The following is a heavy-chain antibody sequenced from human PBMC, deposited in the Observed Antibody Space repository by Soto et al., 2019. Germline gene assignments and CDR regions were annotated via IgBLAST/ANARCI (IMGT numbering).Heavy chain of an antibody. J-gene: IGHJ5*02. CDR1: GFTFSTYW. V-gene: IGHV3-74*01. Sequence: EVQLVESGGGLVQPGGSLRLSCAASGFTFSTYWMHWVRQAPGKGLVWVSRIIGDGSTTNYADSVKGRFTISRDNAKNMLYLQVRGLRAEDTAVYYCARGGLRSYWFDPWGQGTLVTVSS. CDR2: IIGDGSTT. CDR3: ARGGLRSYWFDP. D-gene: IGHD3-10*01.